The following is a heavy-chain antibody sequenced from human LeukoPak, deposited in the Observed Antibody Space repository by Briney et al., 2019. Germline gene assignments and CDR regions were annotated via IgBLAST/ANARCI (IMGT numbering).Heavy chain of an antibody. D-gene: IGHD3-10*01. CDR3: ARGRYYGSGYFDY. Sequence: GGSLRLSCAASGFTFSSYAMHWVRQAPGKGLEWVAVISYDGSNKYYADSVKGRFTISRDNSKNTLYLQMNSLRAEDTAVYYCARGRYYGSGYFDYWGQGTLVTFSS. CDR2: ISYDGSNK. V-gene: IGHV3-30-3*01. CDR1: GFTFSSYA. J-gene: IGHJ4*02.